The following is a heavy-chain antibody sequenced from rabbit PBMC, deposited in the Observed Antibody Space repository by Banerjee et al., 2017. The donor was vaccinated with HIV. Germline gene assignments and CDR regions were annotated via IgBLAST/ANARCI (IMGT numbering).Heavy chain of an antibody. D-gene: IGHD5-1*01. V-gene: IGHV1S40*01. CDR3: ARDVDL. CDR1: GFSFSSSYY. Sequence: QSLEESGGDLVKPGASLTLTCTASGFSFSSSYYMCWVRQAPGKGLEWIACIYAGSSGSTYYASWAKGRFTISKTSSTTVTLQMTSLTAADTATYFCARDVDLWGPGTLVTVS. J-gene: IGHJ6*01. CDR2: IYAGSSGST.